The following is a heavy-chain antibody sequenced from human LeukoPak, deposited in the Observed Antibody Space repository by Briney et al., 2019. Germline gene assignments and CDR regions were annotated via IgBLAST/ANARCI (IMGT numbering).Heavy chain of an antibody. CDR3: ARGITCYFDY. D-gene: IGHD5-24*01. CDR1: GGSFSGYY. CDR2: INHSGST. Sequence: SETLSLTCAVYGGSFSGYYWSWIRQPPGKGLEWIGEINHSGSTNYNPSLKSRVTISVDTSKNQFSLKLSSVTAADTAVYYCARGITCYFDYWGQGTLVTVSS. J-gene: IGHJ4*02. V-gene: IGHV4-34*01.